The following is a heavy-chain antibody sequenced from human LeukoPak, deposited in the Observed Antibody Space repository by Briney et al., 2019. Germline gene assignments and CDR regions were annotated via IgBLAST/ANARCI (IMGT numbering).Heavy chain of an antibody. CDR3: ARHGTPGTVLPPLDY. J-gene: IGHJ4*02. D-gene: IGHD4-17*01. Sequence: SETLSLTCAVYGGSFSGYYWSWIRQPPGKGLEWIGEINHSGSTNYNPSLKSRVTISVDTSKNQFSLKLSSVTAADTAVYYCARHGTPGTVLPPLDYWGQGTLVTVSS. CDR1: GGSFSGYY. CDR2: INHSGST. V-gene: IGHV4-34*01.